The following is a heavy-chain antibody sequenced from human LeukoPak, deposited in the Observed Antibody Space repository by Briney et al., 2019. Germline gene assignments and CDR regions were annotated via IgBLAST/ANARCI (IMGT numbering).Heavy chain of an antibody. D-gene: IGHD2-15*01. Sequence: GGSLRLSCAASGFTFSSYWMHWVRQAPGKGLVWVSRISSDGSSTSYADSVKGRFTISRDNAKNTLFLQMNSLRAEDTAVYYCARRDNYDYWGQGTLVTVSS. CDR2: ISSDGSST. CDR1: GFTFSSYW. V-gene: IGHV3-74*01. J-gene: IGHJ4*02. CDR3: ARRDNYDY.